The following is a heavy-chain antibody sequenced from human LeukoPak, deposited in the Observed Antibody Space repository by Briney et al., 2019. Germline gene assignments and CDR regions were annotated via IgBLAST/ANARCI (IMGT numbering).Heavy chain of an antibody. D-gene: IGHD1-26*01. CDR2: IKQGGGEK. CDR1: GFTFSSYW. V-gene: IGHV3-7*01. Sequence: GGSLRLSRAASGFTFSSYWMSWVRQAPGKGLEWVANIKQGGGEKYYVDSVKGRFTISRDNAKNSLYLQMNSLRAEDTAVYYCARDKAVGATLFDYWGQGTLVTVSS. CDR3: ARDKAVGATLFDY. J-gene: IGHJ4*02.